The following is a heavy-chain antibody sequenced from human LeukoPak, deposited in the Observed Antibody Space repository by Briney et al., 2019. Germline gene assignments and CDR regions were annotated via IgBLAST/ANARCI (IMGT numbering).Heavy chain of an antibody. CDR1: GFTFSSYA. V-gene: IGHV3-30-3*01. CDR2: ISYDGSNK. CDR3: ARSDYDILTDFDY. J-gene: IGHJ4*02. D-gene: IGHD3-9*01. Sequence: GGSLRLSCAASGFTFSSYAMHWVRQAPGKGLEWVAVISYDGSNKYYADSVKGRFTISRDNSKNTLYLQMNSLRAEDTAMYYCARSDYDILTDFDYWGQGTLVTVSS.